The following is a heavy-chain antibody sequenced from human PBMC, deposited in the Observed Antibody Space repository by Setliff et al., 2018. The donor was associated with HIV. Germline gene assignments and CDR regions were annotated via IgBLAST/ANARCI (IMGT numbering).Heavy chain of an antibody. CDR1: GGSMSSFY. CDR3: ARVLPRTGGIVVVLAAHMDV. D-gene: IGHD2-2*01. V-gene: IGHV4-59*01. CDR2: IYYSGTT. J-gene: IGHJ6*03. Sequence: SETLSLTCTVSGGSMSSFYWSWIRQSPEKGLEWIGYIYYSGTTNYNPALESRVTISVDTSKNQFSLKLSSVTAADTAVYYCARVLPRTGGIVVVLAAHMDVWGKGTTVTVSS.